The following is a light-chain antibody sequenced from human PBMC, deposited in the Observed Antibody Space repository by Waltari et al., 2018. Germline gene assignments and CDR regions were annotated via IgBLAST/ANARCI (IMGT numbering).Light chain of an antibody. CDR1: QSLVFWDRNTY. Sequence: DVVMTQSPLSLPVTLGQPASISCRSSQSLVFWDRNTYLNWFQQRPGQSPRRLIYKVSSRDSGVPDRFSGSGSGTDFTLKIIRVEAEDVGVYYCMQGTHWPWTFGQGTKVGIK. V-gene: IGKV2-30*01. J-gene: IGKJ1*01. CDR2: KVS. CDR3: MQGTHWPWT.